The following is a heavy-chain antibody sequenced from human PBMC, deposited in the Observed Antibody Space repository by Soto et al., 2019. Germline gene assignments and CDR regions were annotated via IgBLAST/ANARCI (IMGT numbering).Heavy chain of an antibody. CDR2: IYYSGST. Sequence: SETLSLTCTVSGGSVSSGSYYWGWFRQPPGKGLEWIGSIYYSGSTYYNPSLKSRVTISVDTSKNQFSLKLSSVTAADTAVYYCARARGGYIHYWGQGTLVTVSS. J-gene: IGHJ4*02. V-gene: IGHV4-39*01. CDR3: ARARGGYIHY. CDR1: GGSVSSGSYY. D-gene: IGHD2-15*01.